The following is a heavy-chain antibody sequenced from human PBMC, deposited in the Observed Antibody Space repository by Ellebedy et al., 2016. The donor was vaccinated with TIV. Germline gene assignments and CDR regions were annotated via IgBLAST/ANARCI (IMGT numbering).Heavy chain of an antibody. CDR1: EFAFGSYA. CDR2: ISKSVSST. D-gene: IGHD6-19*01. Sequence: PGGSLRLSCAASEFAFGSYAMSWVRQAPGKGLEWVSSISKSVSSTYYADSEKGRFTIYRDNSKNTVNLQMNSLRAEDKAVYYCAKPPEQWLIHTGLDSWGQGTLVTVAS. V-gene: IGHV3-23*01. CDR3: AKPPEQWLIHTGLDS. J-gene: IGHJ4*02.